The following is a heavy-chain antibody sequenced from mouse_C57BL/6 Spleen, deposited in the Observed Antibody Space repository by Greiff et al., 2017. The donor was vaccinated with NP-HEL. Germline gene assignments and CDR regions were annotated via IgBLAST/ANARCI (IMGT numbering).Heavy chain of an antibody. Sequence: EVHLVESGGGLVKPGGSLKLSCAASGFTFSSYAMSWVRQTPEKRLEWVATISDGGSYTYYPDNVKGRFTISRDNAKNNLYLQMSHLKSEDTAMYYCARDGRDCFDYWGQGTTLTVSS. V-gene: IGHV5-4*01. CDR3: ARDGRDCFDY. CDR1: GFTFSSYA. CDR2: ISDGGSYT. J-gene: IGHJ2*01.